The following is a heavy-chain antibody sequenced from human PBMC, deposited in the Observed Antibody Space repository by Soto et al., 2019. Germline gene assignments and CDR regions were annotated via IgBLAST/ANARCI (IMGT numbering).Heavy chain of an antibody. V-gene: IGHV1-69*01. J-gene: IGHJ6*02. CDR2: IIPIFGTA. D-gene: IGHD2-15*01. CDR1: GGTFSSYA. Sequence: QVQLVQSGAEVKKPGSSVKVSCKASGGTFSSYAISWVRQAPGQGLEWMGGIIPIFGTANYAQKFQGRVTITADESTSTAYMELSSLRSEDTAVYYCARGGNGGSWTAYYYDYGMDVWGQGTTVTVSS. CDR3: ARGGNGGSWTAYYYDYGMDV.